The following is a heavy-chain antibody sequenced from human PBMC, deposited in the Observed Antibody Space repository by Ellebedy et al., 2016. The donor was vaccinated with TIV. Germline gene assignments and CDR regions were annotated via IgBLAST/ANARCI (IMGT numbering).Heavy chain of an antibody. V-gene: IGHV4-39*07. D-gene: IGHD2-2*01. CDR2: IYYSGST. Sequence: GSLRLSCTVSGGSISSSSYYWGWIRQPPGKGLEWIGSIYYSGSTYYNPSLKSRITISVDTSKNQFSLKLSSVTAADTAVYYCVRILKAFHCIGSNCYGAPDMNVWGQGTTVTVSS. CDR3: VRILKAFHCIGSNCYGAPDMNV. J-gene: IGHJ6*02. CDR1: GGSISSSSYY.